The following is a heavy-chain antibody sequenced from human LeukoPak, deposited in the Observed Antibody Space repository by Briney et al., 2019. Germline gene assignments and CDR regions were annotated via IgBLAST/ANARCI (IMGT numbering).Heavy chain of an antibody. D-gene: IGHD5-18*01. J-gene: IGHJ4*02. CDR2: TYYRSKWYN. CDR1: GDSVSRNNVA. V-gene: IGHV6-1*01. Sequence: PSQTLSLTCAISGDSVSRNNVAWNWIRQSPSRGLEWLGRTYYRSKWYNDYAVSVKSRITINPDTSKNQFSLQLSSVTPEDTAVYYCAREAVGYSYGYPPFYFDYWGRGTLVTVSS. CDR3: AREAVGYSYGYPPFYFDY.